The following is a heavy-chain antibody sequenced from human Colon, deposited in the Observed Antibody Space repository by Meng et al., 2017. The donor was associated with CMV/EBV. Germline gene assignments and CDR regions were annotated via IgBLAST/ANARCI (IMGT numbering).Heavy chain of an antibody. Sequence: GESLKISCAASGFTFSSYAMHWVRQAPGKGLEWVANIKQDGSEKYYVDSVKGRFTISRDNAKNSLYLQMNSLRAEDTAVYYCARGVVVPAATYGMDVWGQGTTVTVSS. J-gene: IGHJ6*02. D-gene: IGHD2-2*01. CDR2: IKQDGSEK. CDR3: ARGVVVPAATYGMDV. CDR1: GFTFSSYA. V-gene: IGHV3-7*01.